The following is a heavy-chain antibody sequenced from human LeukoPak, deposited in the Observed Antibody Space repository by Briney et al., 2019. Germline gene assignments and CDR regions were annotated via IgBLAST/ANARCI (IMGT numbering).Heavy chain of an antibody. D-gene: IGHD3-3*01. CDR3: ARTYYDYWSGPYAFDI. J-gene: IGHJ3*02. Sequence: TGGSLTLSCAASGFTFSSYGMHWVRQAPGKGLEWVAFIRYDGSNKYYADSVKGRFTISRDNSENTLYLRMNNLRAEDTAVVYCARTYYDYWSGPYAFDIWGQGTMVTVSS. CDR1: GFTFSSYG. CDR2: IRYDGSNK. V-gene: IGHV3-30*02.